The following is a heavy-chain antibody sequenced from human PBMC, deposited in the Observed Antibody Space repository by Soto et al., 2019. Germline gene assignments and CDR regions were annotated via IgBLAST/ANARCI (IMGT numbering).Heavy chain of an antibody. CDR2: IYYLGNT. D-gene: IGHD3-22*01. CDR3: AEQYPYESRGHHLNY. J-gene: IGHJ4*02. Sequence: SETLCLTCTVAGGSISSTSSYWAWIRQPPGKGLEWVGSIYYLGNTYYNPSIGSRVTISVDTSKNQFSLKLSSVTAADTAVFFCAEQYPYESRGHHLNYWSPAPLIPVS. CDR1: GGSISSTSSY. V-gene: IGHV4-39*01.